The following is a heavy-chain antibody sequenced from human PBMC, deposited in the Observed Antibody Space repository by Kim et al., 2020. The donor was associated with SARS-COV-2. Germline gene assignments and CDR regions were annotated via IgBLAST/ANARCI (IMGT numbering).Heavy chain of an antibody. CDR2: ISYDGSIK. V-gene: IGHV3-33*05. Sequence: GGSLRLSCAASGFIFSTYAMHWVRLAPGKGLKWVALISYDGSIKYYVESVKGRFTISRDNSKNTLYLQMNSLRAEDTAVYYCARDLAVTASHYYVMDVWGQGTPVTVSS. J-gene: IGHJ6*02. CDR1: GFIFSTYA. CDR3: ARDLAVTASHYYVMDV. D-gene: IGHD2-21*02.